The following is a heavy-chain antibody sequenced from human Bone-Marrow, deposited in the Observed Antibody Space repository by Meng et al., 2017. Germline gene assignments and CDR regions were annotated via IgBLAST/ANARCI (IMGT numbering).Heavy chain of an antibody. CDR1: GGSISSGSYH. V-gene: IGHV4-61*02. CDR2: IYTSGST. Sequence: SETLSLTCTASGGSISSGSYHWSWIRQPAGKGLEWIGRIYTSGSTNYNPSLKSRVTISVDTSKNQFSLKLSSVTAADTAVYYCARAPGYWGQGTLVTVSS. J-gene: IGHJ4*02. CDR3: ARAPGY.